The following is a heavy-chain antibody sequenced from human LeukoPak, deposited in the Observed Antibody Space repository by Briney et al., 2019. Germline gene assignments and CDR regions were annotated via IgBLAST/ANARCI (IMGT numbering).Heavy chain of an antibody. Sequence: SETLSLTCTVSGGSISSDYWSWIRQPDGKGLEWIGRIFTSGSTSYTPSLKSRVTMSLDTSKNQFSLKLSSVTAADTAVYFCSRGGANDLWGQGTLVTVSS. CDR3: SRGGANDL. CDR2: IFTSGST. D-gene: IGHD4/OR15-4a*01. CDR1: GGSISSDY. V-gene: IGHV4-4*07. J-gene: IGHJ5*02.